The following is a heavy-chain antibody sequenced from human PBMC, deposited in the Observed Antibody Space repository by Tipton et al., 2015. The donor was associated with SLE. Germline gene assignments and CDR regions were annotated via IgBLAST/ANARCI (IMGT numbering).Heavy chain of an antibody. CDR1: GFTLNNYG. Sequence: SLRLSCAASGFTLNNYGMHWVRQAPGRGLEWVALIWYDGSNKYDADSVKGRFTISRDNSKNTLYLQMSSLRAEDTAIYYCARDPLWVPVYAAAFDLWGQGTMVTVSS. V-gene: IGHV3-33*01. J-gene: IGHJ3*01. CDR2: IWYDGSNK. CDR3: ARDPLWVPVYAAAFDL. D-gene: IGHD2-8*01.